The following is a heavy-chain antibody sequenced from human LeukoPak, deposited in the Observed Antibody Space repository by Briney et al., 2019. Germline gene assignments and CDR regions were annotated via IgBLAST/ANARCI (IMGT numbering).Heavy chain of an antibody. CDR2: ISGSGGST. V-gene: IGHV3-23*01. CDR1: GFTFSSYG. J-gene: IGHJ4*02. Sequence: GGSLRLSCAASGFTFSSYGMSWVRQALGKGLEWVSAISGSGGSTYYADSVKGRFTISRDNSKNTLYLQMNSLRAEDTAVYYCAKIADYYDSSGYEPFDYWGQGTLVTVSS. CDR3: AKIADYYDSSGYEPFDY. D-gene: IGHD3-22*01.